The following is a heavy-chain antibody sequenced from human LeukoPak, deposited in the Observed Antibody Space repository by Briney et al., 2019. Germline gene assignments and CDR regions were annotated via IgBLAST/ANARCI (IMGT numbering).Heavy chain of an antibody. CDR1: GGSFSGYY. J-gene: IGHJ4*02. CDR2: INHSGST. Sequence: SETLSLTCAVYGGSFSGYYWSWIRQPPGKGLEWIGEINHSGSTNYNPSLNSRVTMSVDTSKNQFSLILSSVTAADTALYFCARGVGPIRYFEWLYYFDHWGRGILVTVSS. D-gene: IGHD3-9*01. CDR3: ARGVGPIRYFEWLYYFDH. V-gene: IGHV4-34*01.